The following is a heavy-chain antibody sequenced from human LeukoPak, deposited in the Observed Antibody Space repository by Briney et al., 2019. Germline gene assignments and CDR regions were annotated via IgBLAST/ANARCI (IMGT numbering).Heavy chain of an antibody. CDR1: GFTFSSYA. J-gene: IGHJ4*02. CDR3: ANAHRQWLVLNDY. CDR2: ISYDGSNK. D-gene: IGHD6-19*01. V-gene: IGHV3-30-3*01. Sequence: GGSLRLSCAASGFTFSSYAMHWVRQAPGKGLEWVAVISYDGSNKYYADSVKGRFTISRDNSKNTLYLQMNSLRAEDTAVYYCANAHRQWLVLNDYWGQGTLVTVSS.